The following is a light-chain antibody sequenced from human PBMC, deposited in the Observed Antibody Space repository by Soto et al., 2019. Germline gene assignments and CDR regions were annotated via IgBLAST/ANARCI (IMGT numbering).Light chain of an antibody. Sequence: DIQMTQSPSSVSASVGDRVTITCRASQDISSWLAWYQQQPGKAPKLLIYAASRLQSGVPSRFSGSRSGTDFTLTITSLQPEDFAPYYCQQAKSFPLTFGGGTKVDIK. CDR1: QDISSW. CDR3: QQAKSFPLT. V-gene: IGKV1-12*01. CDR2: AAS. J-gene: IGKJ4*01.